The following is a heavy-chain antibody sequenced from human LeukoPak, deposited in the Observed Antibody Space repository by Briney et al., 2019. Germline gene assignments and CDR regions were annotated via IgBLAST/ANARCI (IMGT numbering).Heavy chain of an antibody. J-gene: IGHJ4*02. Sequence: SQTLSLTCTVSGGSISSGGYYWSWIRQHPGKGLEWIGYIYYSGSTYYNPSLRSRVTISVDTSKNQFSLKLSSVTAADTAVYYCARGDTATTNFDYWGQGTLVTVSS. V-gene: IGHV4-31*03. CDR2: IYYSGST. CDR1: GGSISSGGYY. D-gene: IGHD5-18*01. CDR3: ARGDTATTNFDY.